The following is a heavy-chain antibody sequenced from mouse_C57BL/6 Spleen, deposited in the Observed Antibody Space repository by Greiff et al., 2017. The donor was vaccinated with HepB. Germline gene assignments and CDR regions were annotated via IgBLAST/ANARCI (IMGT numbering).Heavy chain of an antibody. Sequence: EVMLVESGGGLVQPGGSLSLSCAASGFTFTDYYMSWVRQPPGKALEWLGFIRNKANGYTTEYSASVKGRFTISRDNSQSILYLQMNALRAEDSATYYCARYSYGGCAYWGQGTLVTVSA. CDR3: ARYSYGGCAY. D-gene: IGHD1-1*01. CDR1: GFTFTDYY. V-gene: IGHV7-3*01. CDR2: IRNKANGYTT. J-gene: IGHJ3*01.